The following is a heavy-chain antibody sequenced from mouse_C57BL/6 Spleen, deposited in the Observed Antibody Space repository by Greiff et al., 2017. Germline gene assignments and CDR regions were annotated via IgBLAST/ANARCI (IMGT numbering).Heavy chain of an antibody. CDR2: INPSTGGT. Sequence: EVQLQQSGPELVKPGASVKISCKASGYSFTGYYMNWVKQSPEKSLEWIGEINPSTGGTTYNQKFKAKATLTVDKSSTTAYMQLKSLTSEDSAVNYCARRGPPAWFAYWGKGTLVTVSA. CDR1: GYSFTGYY. D-gene: IGHD3-3*01. CDR3: ARRGPPAWFAY. V-gene: IGHV1-42*01. J-gene: IGHJ3*01.